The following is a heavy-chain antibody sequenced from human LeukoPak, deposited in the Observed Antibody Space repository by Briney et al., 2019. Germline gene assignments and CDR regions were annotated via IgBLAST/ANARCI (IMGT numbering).Heavy chain of an antibody. CDR3: ARSPNYVWGSYRYTFDY. CDR1: GFTFSAYY. J-gene: IGHJ4*02. CDR2: ISSSGSTI. D-gene: IGHD3-16*02. V-gene: IGHV3-11*04. Sequence: GGSLRLSCAASGFTFSAYYMSWIRQAPGKGLEWVSYISSSGSTIYYADSVKGRFTISRDNAKNSLYLQMNSLRAEDTAVYYCARSPNYVWGSYRYTFDYWGQGTLVTVSS.